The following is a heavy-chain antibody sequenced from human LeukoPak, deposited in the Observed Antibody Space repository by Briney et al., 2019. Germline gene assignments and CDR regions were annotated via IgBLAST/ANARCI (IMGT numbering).Heavy chain of an antibody. CDR1: GGTFSSYA. D-gene: IGHD2-2*01. J-gene: IGHJ5*02. CDR3: ARSVLKWGPYQLLSWFDP. CDR2: IIPIFGTA. V-gene: IGHV1-69*05. Sequence: SVKVSCKASGGTFSSYAISWVRQAPGQGLEWMGGIIPIFGTANYAQKFQGRVTITTDESTSTAYMELSSLRSEDTAVYYCARSVLKWGPYQLLSWFDPWGQGTLVTVSS.